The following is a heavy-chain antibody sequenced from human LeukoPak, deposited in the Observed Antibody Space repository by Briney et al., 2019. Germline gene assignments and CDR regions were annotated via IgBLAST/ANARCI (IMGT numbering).Heavy chain of an antibody. CDR1: GFTFSSYA. CDR3: AKDHCSSTSCYYYYYYYYMDV. Sequence: GGSLRLSCAASGFTFSSYAMSWVRQAPGKGLEWVSAISDSGASTYYADSVKGRFTISRDNSKNTLYLQMNSLRAEDTAVYYCAKDHCSSTSCYYYYYYYYMDVWGKGTTVTVSS. CDR2: ISDSGAST. D-gene: IGHD2-2*01. J-gene: IGHJ6*03. V-gene: IGHV3-23*01.